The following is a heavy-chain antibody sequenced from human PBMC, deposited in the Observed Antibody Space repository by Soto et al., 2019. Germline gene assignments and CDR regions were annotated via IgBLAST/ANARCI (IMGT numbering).Heavy chain of an antibody. J-gene: IGHJ4*02. CDR3: AKDSTFGPPLVRFDS. CDR2: ISGNGGST. D-gene: IGHD6-6*01. V-gene: IGHV3-23*01. Sequence: PGGSLRLSWGASGFTFSFYAMTWVRQAPGKGLEWVSAISGNGGSTYYADSVKGRFTISRDNSKSTLHLQMNSLRVEDTAVYYCAKDSTFGPPLVRFDSWGQGTLVTVSS. CDR1: GFTFSFYA.